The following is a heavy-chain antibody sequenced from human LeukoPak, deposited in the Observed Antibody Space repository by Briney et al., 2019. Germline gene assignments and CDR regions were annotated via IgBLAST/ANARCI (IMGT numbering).Heavy chain of an antibody. CDR2: ISSGGDYI. D-gene: IGHD3-9*01. Sequence: GGSLRHSCAASGFTFNTFNMNWVRQAPGKGLERVSSISSGGDYIYYAVSVKGRFTTSRDNAKNSLSLQPNSLRVEDTAVYYCARGHYDVLAASYKWTPDYWGQGTLVTVSS. CDR3: ARGHYDVLAASYKWTPDY. CDR1: GFTFNTFN. J-gene: IGHJ4*02. V-gene: IGHV3-21*01.